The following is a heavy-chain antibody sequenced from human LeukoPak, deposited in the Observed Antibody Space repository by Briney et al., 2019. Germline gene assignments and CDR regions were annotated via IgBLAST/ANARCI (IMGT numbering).Heavy chain of an antibody. Sequence: ASVKVSCKASGYTFTSYGISWVRQAPGQGLEWMGWISAYNGNTNYAQKLQGRVTMTTDTSTSTAYMELRSLRSDDTAVYYCARDPQGYCSGGSCYSGDFDYWGQGTLVTVSS. D-gene: IGHD2-15*01. V-gene: IGHV1-18*01. J-gene: IGHJ4*02. CDR2: ISAYNGNT. CDR1: GYTFTSYG. CDR3: ARDPQGYCSGGSCYSGDFDY.